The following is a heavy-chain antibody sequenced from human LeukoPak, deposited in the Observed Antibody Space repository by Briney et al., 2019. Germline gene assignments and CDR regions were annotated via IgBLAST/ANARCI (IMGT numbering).Heavy chain of an antibody. CDR3: AKPTAGGGENYYYYYGMDV. J-gene: IGHJ6*02. CDR2: ISGSGGST. Sequence: PGGSLRLSCAASGFTFSSYAMSWLRQAPGKGLEWVSAISGSGGSTYYADSVKGRFTISRDNYKNTLYLQMNSLRAEDTAVYYCAKPTAGGGENYYYYYGMDVWGQGTTVTVSS. V-gene: IGHV3-23*01. D-gene: IGHD2-21*01. CDR1: GFTFSSYA.